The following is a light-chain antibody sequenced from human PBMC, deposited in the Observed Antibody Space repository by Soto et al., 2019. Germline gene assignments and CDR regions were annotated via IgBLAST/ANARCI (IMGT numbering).Light chain of an antibody. V-gene: IGLV3-1*01. CDR1: KLGDKY. CDR2: EDN. J-gene: IGLJ1*01. Sequence: SYELTQPPSVSVPPGQTASIPCSGDKLGDKYASWYQQRPGQSPVVVIYEDNKRPSGIPERFSGSNSGNTATLTISGTQATDEADYYCQAWDSSTHYVFGTGTKLTVL. CDR3: QAWDSSTHYV.